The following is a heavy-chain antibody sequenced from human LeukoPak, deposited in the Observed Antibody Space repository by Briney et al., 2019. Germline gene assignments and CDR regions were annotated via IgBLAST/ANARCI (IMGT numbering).Heavy chain of an antibody. CDR3: ARVAGATVLAAHFDY. D-gene: IGHD1-26*01. J-gene: IGHJ4*02. CDR2: IIPIFGTA. V-gene: IGHV1-69*13. Sequence: SVKVSCKAPGGTFSSYAISWVRQAPGQGLEWMGGIIPIFGTANYGQKFQGRVTITADESTSTAYIELSSLRSEDTAVYYCARVAGATVLAAHFDYWGQGTLVTVSS. CDR1: GGTFSSYA.